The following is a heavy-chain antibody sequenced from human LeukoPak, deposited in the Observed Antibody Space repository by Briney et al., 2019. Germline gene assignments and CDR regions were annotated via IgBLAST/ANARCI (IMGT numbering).Heavy chain of an antibody. CDR3: ARGWWRELLQRHFHY. V-gene: IGHV1-8*03. Sequence: ASVKVSCKASGYTFTSYDINWVRQATGQGLEWMGWMNPNSGNTGYAQKFQGRVTITRNTSISTAYMELSSLGSEDTAVYYCARGWWRELLQRHFHYWGQGTLVTVSS. J-gene: IGHJ4*02. D-gene: IGHD1-26*01. CDR1: GYTFTSYD. CDR2: MNPNSGNT.